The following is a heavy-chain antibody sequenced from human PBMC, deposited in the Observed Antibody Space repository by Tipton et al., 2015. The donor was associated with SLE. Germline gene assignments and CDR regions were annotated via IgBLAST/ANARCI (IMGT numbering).Heavy chain of an antibody. CDR3: ARGPIFGVVIPAGFDY. Sequence: TLSLTCTVYGGSFSGYYWNWIRQPPGKGLEWIGEINHSGSTNYNPSLKSRVTISVDTSKNQFSLKLSSVTAADTAVYYCARGPIFGVVIPAGFDYWGQGTLVTVSS. D-gene: IGHD3-3*01. J-gene: IGHJ4*02. CDR1: GGSFSGYY. CDR2: INHSGST. V-gene: IGHV4-34*01.